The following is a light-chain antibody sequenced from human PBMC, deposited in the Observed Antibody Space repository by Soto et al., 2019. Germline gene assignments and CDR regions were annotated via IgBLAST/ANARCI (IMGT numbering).Light chain of an antibody. CDR1: QSVATN. CDR3: QQYNNWPIT. Sequence: EAVLTQSPATLSVSPGERATLSCRASQSVATNLAWYQQRPGQAPRLLIYGASKRAIGLPARFSGSGSGTEFTLTITSLQPDDFATYYCQQYNNWPITFGQGTRLEIK. CDR2: GAS. J-gene: IGKJ5*01. V-gene: IGKV3-15*01.